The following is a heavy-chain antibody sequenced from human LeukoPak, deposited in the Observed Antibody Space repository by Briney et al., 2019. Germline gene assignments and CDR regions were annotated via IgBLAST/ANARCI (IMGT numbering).Heavy chain of an antibody. J-gene: IGHJ6*02. CDR3: ARDFEESDGMDV. CDR1: GGTFSSYA. V-gene: IGHV1-69*04. Sequence: ASVKVSCKASGGTFSSYAISWVRQAPGQGLEWMGRIIPILGIANYAQEFQGRVTITADKSTSTAYMELSSLRSEDTAVYYCARDFEESDGMDVWGQGTTVTVSS. D-gene: IGHD3-10*01. CDR2: IIPILGIA.